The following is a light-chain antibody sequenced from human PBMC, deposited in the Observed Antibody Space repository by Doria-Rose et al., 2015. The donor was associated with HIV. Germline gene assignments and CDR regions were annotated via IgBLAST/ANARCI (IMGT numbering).Light chain of an antibody. Sequence: EIVLTQSPGTLSLSPGERATLSCRASQSFSSTYLAWYQQKPGQAPSLLIYDGSTRATGIPDRFSASGSGTDFTLTTNRLEPEEFALYYGHEYGTAWTFGQGTKVEI. CDR1: QSFSSTY. CDR3: HEYGTAWT. V-gene: IGKV3-20*01. CDR2: DGS. J-gene: IGKJ1*01.